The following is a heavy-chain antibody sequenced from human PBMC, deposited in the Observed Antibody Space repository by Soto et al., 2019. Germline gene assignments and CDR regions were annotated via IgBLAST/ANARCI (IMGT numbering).Heavy chain of an antibody. CDR2: LSRSGGAT. CDR3: TKGEMATIRNSDDP. CDR1: AFSLTSCS. J-gene: IGHJ5*02. Sequence: PGGSLRLSCGSSAFSLTSCSMSWVRQTPGKGLEWVSALSRSGGATYYADSVKGRFTIPRDTSVNTLYLQMNNLRVEDTAIYYCTKGEMATIRNSDDPWGQGTLVTVSS. D-gene: IGHD5-12*01. V-gene: IGHV3-23*01.